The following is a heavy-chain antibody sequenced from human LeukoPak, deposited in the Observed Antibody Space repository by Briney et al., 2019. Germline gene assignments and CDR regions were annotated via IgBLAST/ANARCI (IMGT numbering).Heavy chain of an antibody. V-gene: IGHV4-34*01. J-gene: IGHJ4*02. D-gene: IGHD3-22*01. CDR1: GGSFSGYY. Sequence: SETLSLTCAVYGGSFSGYYWSCIRQPPGKGAEWIGEVNHSGSTNYNPSLKSRVTISVDTSKNQFSLKLSSVTAADTAVYYCARGARRRITMIVVVIGHFDYWGQGTLVTVSS. CDR2: VNHSGST. CDR3: ARGARRRITMIVVVIGHFDY.